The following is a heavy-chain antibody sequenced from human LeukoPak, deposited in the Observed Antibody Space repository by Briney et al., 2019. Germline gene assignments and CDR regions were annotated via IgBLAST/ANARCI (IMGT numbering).Heavy chain of an antibody. CDR3: AKDLRRYRNNYFDY. CDR1: GFTFSSYA. Sequence: GGSLRLSCAASGFTFSSYAMSWVRQAPEKGLEWVSTISGSGGGTYYAASVKGRFTISRDDSKNPLYLKMNSLTAEDTAVYYCAKDLRRYRNNYFDYWGQGTLVTVSS. J-gene: IGHJ4*02. V-gene: IGHV3-23*01. CDR2: ISGSGGGT. D-gene: IGHD1-1*01.